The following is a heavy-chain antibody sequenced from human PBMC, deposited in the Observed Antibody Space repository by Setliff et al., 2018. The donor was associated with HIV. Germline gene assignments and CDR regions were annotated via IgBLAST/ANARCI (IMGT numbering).Heavy chain of an antibody. CDR3: ATHRWYSGSYLRDY. CDR2: FDPEKSEK. CDR1: GYTFTGYY. Sequence: SVKVSCKASGYTFTGYYMHWVRQAPGKGLEWMGGFDPEKSEKIYAQKLQGRVTMTEDTSTDTAYMELRSLRSEDTAVYYCATHRWYSGSYLRDYWGQGTLVTVSS. J-gene: IGHJ4*02. D-gene: IGHD1-26*01. V-gene: IGHV1-24*01.